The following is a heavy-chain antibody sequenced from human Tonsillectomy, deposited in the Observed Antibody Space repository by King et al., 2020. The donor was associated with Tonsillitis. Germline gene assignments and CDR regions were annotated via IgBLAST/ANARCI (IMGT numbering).Heavy chain of an antibody. D-gene: IGHD2-2*01. J-gene: IGHJ4*02. CDR1: GYTFTSSY. CDR3: ARGYSTTSFDY. CDR2: INPSVGKP. Sequence: QVQLVQSGAEVKKPGASVKVSCKASGYTFTSSYIHWVRQAPGQGLEWMGIINPSVGKPSLAQKFQGRVTMTRDTSTSTVYMELSSLRSVDTAVYYSARGYSTTSFDYWGQGTLVTVAS. V-gene: IGHV1-46*03.